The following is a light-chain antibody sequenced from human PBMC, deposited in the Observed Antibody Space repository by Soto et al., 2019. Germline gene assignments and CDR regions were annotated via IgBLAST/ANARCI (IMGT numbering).Light chain of an antibody. V-gene: IGKV1-5*03. CDR1: QNIYDW. Sequence: DIPMTQSPSTLSAYVGDRVTITCRASQNIYDWLAWYQQKPGQAPKLLIYKASILESGVPLRFSGSGSGTEFTLTISSLQPDDFATYYCQQYDDVFTFGPGTKVQIK. CDR2: KAS. CDR3: QQYDDVFT. J-gene: IGKJ3*01.